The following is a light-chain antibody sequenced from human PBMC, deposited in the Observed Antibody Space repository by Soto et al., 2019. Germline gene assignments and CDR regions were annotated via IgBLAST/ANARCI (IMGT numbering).Light chain of an antibody. CDR1: SSDIGGYNY. V-gene: IGLV2-11*01. CDR2: DVS. Sequence: QSVLTQPRSVSGSPGQSVTISCTGTSSDIGGYNYVSWYQQHPGKAPKVMIYDVSQRPSGVPDRFSGSKSGNTASLTISGLQAEDEADYYCCSFAGRYSLDVVFGGGTKVTVL. CDR3: CSFAGRYSLDVV. J-gene: IGLJ2*01.